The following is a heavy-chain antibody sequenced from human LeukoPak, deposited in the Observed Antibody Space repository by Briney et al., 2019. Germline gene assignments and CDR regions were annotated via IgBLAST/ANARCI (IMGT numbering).Heavy chain of an antibody. CDR1: GFTFDDYA. CDR3: AKDWGSGQNYYDSSGYYLDY. Sequence: GGSLRLSCAVSGFTFDDYAMHWVRQAPGKGLEWVSLISWDGGSTYYADSVKGRFTISRDNSKNSLYLQMNSLRAEDTALYYCAKDWGSGQNYYDSSGYYLDYWGQGTLVTVSS. J-gene: IGHJ4*02. V-gene: IGHV3-43D*03. D-gene: IGHD3-22*01. CDR2: ISWDGGST.